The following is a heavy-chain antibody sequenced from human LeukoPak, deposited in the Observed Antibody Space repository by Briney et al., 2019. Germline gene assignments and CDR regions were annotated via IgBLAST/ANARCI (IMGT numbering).Heavy chain of an antibody. CDR3: ARDTERVEYSSSWHFDY. V-gene: IGHV1-2*02. J-gene: IGHJ4*02. Sequence: ASVKVSCKASGYTFTTYGISWGRQSPGPGLEWMGWINPNSGGTNYAQKFLGRVTMTRDTSISTAYMELSRLRSDDTAVYYCARDTERVEYSSSWHFDYWGQGTLVTVSS. CDR2: INPNSGGT. D-gene: IGHD6-13*01. CDR1: GYTFTTYG.